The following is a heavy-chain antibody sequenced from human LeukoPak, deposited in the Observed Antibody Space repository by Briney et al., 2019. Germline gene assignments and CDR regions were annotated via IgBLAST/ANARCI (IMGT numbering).Heavy chain of an antibody. V-gene: IGHV3-30-3*01. CDR3: AKEGVVVTTTPFDY. J-gene: IGHJ4*02. CDR1: GFTFSSYA. Sequence: GRSLRLSCAASGFTFSSYAMHWVRQAPGKGLEWVAVISYDGSNKYYADSVKGRFTISRDNSKNTLYLQMNSLRAEDTAVYYCAKEGVVVTTTPFDYWGQGTLVTVSS. D-gene: IGHD3-22*01. CDR2: ISYDGSNK.